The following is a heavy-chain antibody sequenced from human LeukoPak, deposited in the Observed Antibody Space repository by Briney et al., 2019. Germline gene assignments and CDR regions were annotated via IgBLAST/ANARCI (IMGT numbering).Heavy chain of an antibody. D-gene: IGHD6-19*01. CDR2: VTPNSGGT. Sequence: GASVKVSCKASGYTFTGYYMHWVRQAPGQGLEWMGWVTPNSGGTNYAQRFQGRVTMTRDTSISTAYMELNRLRSDDTAVYYCARDQRWLDLGYNWFDPWGQGTLVTVST. CDR3: ARDQRWLDLGYNWFDP. CDR1: GYTFTGYY. J-gene: IGHJ5*02. V-gene: IGHV1-2*02.